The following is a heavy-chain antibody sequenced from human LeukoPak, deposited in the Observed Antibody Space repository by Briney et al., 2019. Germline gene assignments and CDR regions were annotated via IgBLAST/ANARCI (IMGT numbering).Heavy chain of an antibody. CDR2: LYTSGIT. J-gene: IGHJ4*02. CDR1: GGSISRYS. D-gene: IGHD2-8*01. Sequence: SETLSLTCTVSGGSISRYSWSWTRQPAGKGLEWLGRLYTSGITKYNPSLKSRVTMSVDTSKNQFSLRLSSVIVADTAVYYCARMLSAYFDYWGQGILVTVSS. V-gene: IGHV4-4*07. CDR3: ARMLSAYFDY.